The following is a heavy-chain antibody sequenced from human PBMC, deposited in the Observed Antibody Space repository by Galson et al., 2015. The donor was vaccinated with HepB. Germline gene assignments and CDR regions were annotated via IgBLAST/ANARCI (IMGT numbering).Heavy chain of an antibody. CDR1: GGTFSSYA. Sequence: SVKVSCKASGGTFSSYAISWVRQAPGQGLEWMGGIIPIFGTANYAQKFQGRVTITADESTSTAYMELSSLRSEDTAVYYCARVGAYCGGDCYSGEYFQHWGQGTLVTVSS. D-gene: IGHD2-21*02. CDR3: ARVGAYCGGDCYSGEYFQH. CDR2: IIPIFGTA. J-gene: IGHJ1*01. V-gene: IGHV1-69*13.